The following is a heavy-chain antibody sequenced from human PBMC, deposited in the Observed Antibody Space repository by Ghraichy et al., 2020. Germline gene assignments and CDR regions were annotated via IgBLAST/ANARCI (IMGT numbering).Heavy chain of an antibody. Sequence: NISSTGSTIYYADSVKGRFTISRDNAKNSLYLQMNRLRAEDTAVYYCASDLSTYYDILTGYGNFDVWG. J-gene: IGHJ3*01. V-gene: IGHV3-48*01. CDR2: ISSTGSTI. CDR3: ASDLSTYYDILTGYGNFDV. D-gene: IGHD3-9*01.